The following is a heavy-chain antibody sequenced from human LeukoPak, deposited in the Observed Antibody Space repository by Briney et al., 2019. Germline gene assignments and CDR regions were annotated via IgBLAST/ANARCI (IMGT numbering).Heavy chain of an antibody. D-gene: IGHD3-9*01. Sequence: LPGGSLRLSCAASGFTFSSYAMSWVRQAPGKGLEWVSAISGSGGSTYYADSVKGRFTISRDNSKNTLYLQMNSLRAEDTAVYYCAKGRGYDILTGYDYWGQGTLVTVSS. CDR1: GFTFSSYA. CDR3: AKGRGYDILTGYDY. CDR2: ISGSGGST. J-gene: IGHJ4*02. V-gene: IGHV3-23*01.